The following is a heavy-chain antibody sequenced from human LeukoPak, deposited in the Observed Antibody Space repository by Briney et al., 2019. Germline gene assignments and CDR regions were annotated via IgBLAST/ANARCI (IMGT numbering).Heavy chain of an antibody. CDR2: ISYDGSNK. J-gene: IGHJ1*01. D-gene: IGHD3-22*01. Sequence: GGSLRLSCAASGFTFSSYGMHRVRQAPGKGLEWVAVISYDGSNKYYADSVKGRFTISRDNANNALYLQMNSLTAEDTAVYYCARGYYGSSGYPIFQHWGQGTLVTVSS. V-gene: IGHV3-30*03. CDR3: ARGYYGSSGYPIFQH. CDR1: GFTFSSYG.